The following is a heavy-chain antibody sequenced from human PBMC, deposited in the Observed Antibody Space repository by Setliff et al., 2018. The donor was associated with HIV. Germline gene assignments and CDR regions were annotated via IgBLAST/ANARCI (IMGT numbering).Heavy chain of an antibody. D-gene: IGHD6-25*01. J-gene: IGHJ4*02. CDR1: GGSISSSSYY. V-gene: IGHV4-39*01. CDR2: IDYTGKT. CDR3: ARKNRGAPAPFDY. Sequence: LSLTCIVSGGSISSSSYYWGWIRQPPGKGLEWIGSIDYTGKTHYNPSLKSRVTISADTSKSQLSLNLSSVTAADTAVYYCARKNRGAPAPFDYWGQGTLVTVSS.